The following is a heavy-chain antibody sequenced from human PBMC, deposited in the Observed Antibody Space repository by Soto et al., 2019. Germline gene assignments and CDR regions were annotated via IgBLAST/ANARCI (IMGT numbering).Heavy chain of an antibody. J-gene: IGHJ4*02. CDR1: GGSFSGYY. CDR2: INHSGST. CDR3: ARGFRYCSGGSCYSGDFDY. V-gene: IGHV4-34*01. Sequence: QVQLQQWGAGLLKPSETLSLTCAVYGGSFSGYYWSWIRQPPGKGLEWIGEINHSGSTNYNPSLNSRVTISVDTSKNQFSLKLSSVTAADTAVYYCARGFRYCSGGSCYSGDFDYWGQGTLVTVSS. D-gene: IGHD2-15*01.